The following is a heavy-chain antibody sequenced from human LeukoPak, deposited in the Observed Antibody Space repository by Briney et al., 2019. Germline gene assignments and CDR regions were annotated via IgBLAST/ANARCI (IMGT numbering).Heavy chain of an antibody. J-gene: IGHJ4*02. D-gene: IGHD5-18*01. CDR1: GFTFSSYW. CDR2: ISGGGGST. Sequence: GGSLRLSCAASGFTFSSYWMHWVRQAPGKGLEWVSAISGGGGSTYYPDSVKGRFTISRDNSRNTLYLQMNGLRAEDTAVYHCAKKGGFSYGDHFADCSQGTLVTV. CDR3: AKKGGFSYGDHFAD. V-gene: IGHV3-23*01.